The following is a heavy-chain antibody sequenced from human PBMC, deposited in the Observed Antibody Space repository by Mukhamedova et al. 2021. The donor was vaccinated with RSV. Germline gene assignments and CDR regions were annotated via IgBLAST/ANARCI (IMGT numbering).Heavy chain of an antibody. V-gene: IGHV3-21*01. CDR1: S. J-gene: IGHJ6*02. CDR2: ISSSSSYI. CDR3: ARVDRTIYYYYYGMDV. Sequence: SMNWVRQAPGKGLEWVSSISSSSSYIYYADSVKGRFTISRDNAKNSLYLQMNSLRAEDTAVYYCARVDRTIYYYYYGMDVWGQGT. D-gene: IGHD5-24*01.